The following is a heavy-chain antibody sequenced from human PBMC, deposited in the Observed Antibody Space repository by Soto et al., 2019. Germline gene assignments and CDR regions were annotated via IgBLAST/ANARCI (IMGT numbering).Heavy chain of an antibody. D-gene: IGHD3-22*01. Sequence: DVQLLESGGGLVKPGGSLRLSCAASGFPFSTYTMNWVRQAPGKGLEWVSSIISTGTYVYYADSVKGRFTISRDNAKNSLYLQMNSLRAEDTAVYFCARGHSSGYHYFDYWGQGTLVTVSS. CDR3: ARGHSSGYHYFDY. CDR2: IISTGTYV. CDR1: GFPFSTYT. V-gene: IGHV3-21*02. J-gene: IGHJ4*02.